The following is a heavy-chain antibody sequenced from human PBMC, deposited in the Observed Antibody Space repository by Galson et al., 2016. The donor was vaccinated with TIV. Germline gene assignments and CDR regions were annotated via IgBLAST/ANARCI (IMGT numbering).Heavy chain of an antibody. D-gene: IGHD5-12*01. Sequence: QSGAEVKKPGESLKISCKGSGYSFTNYWVGWVRQMPEKGLEWMGIIYPGDSGTRYSPSFQGQVTISADKSINTAYLQWSSLKASDTAIYYCARHGWTVATSSPFDLWGQGTLVTVSS. CDR1: GYSFTNYW. CDR2: IYPGDSGT. J-gene: IGHJ4*02. CDR3: ARHGWTVATSSPFDL. V-gene: IGHV5-51*01.